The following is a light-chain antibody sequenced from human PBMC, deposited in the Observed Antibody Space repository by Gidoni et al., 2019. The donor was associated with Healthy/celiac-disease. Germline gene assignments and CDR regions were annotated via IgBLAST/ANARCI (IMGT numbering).Light chain of an antibody. V-gene: IGLV1-40*01. Sequence: QSVLTQPPSVSGAPGQSVTISCTGSSSNIGAGYDVHWYQQLPGTAPKLLIYGNSNRPSGVPDRFSGSKSGTSAYLAITGLQAEDEADYYCQSYDSSLSGLVFGGGTKLTVL. CDR3: QSYDSSLSGLV. J-gene: IGLJ2*01. CDR2: GNS. CDR1: SSNIGAGYD.